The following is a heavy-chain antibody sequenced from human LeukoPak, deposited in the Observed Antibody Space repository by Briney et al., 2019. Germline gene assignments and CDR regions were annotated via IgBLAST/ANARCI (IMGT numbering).Heavy chain of an antibody. J-gene: IGHJ6*01. CDR3: ARPIHCSATRCTGAMDV. CDR1: GESLSHYY. CDR2: IDEIGRT. V-gene: IGHV4-34*01. Sequence: SETLSLTCAVYGESLSHYYWNWVRQFPGKGLDWIGEIDEIGRTNYNPSLKSRATISVDRSKNQFSPKLNSVTAADTAVYFCARPIHCSATRCTGAMDVWGQGTTVAVSS. D-gene: IGHD2-15*01.